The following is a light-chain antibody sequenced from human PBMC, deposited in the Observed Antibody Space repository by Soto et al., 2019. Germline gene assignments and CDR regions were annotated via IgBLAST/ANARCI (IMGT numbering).Light chain of an antibody. CDR2: GAS. CDR3: QQYNNWTPWT. CDR1: QSVSSN. V-gene: IGKV3-15*01. J-gene: IGKJ1*01. Sequence: EIVMTQSPATLSVSPGERATLSCRASQSVSSNFAWYQQKPGQAPRLLIYGASTRATGIPARFSGSGSGTEFTLTISSLRSEDVAVYYCQQYNNWTPWTFGQGTKVEIK.